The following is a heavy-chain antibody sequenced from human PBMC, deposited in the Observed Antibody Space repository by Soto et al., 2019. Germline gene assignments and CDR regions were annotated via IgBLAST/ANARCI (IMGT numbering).Heavy chain of an antibody. D-gene: IGHD1-1*01. J-gene: IGHJ5*02. CDR3: ARDLQAGTDNVNWFAP. CDR2: NAYDGSNR. V-gene: IGHV3-30*04. CDR1: GFSISRSA. Sequence: QVQLVESGGGVVQPGRSVRLSCAASGFSISRSAMHWVRQAQGKGLEWVAVNAYDGSNRWYADSAKGRFTISRDNSKNTVYLQMSSLRGEDTAVYYCARDLQAGTDNVNWFAPWGQRTLVTVSS.